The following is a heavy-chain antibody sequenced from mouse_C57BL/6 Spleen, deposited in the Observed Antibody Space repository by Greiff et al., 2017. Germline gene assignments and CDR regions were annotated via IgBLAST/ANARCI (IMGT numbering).Heavy chain of an antibody. CDR1: GYAFTNYL. D-gene: IGHD2-4*01. J-gene: IGHJ4*01. V-gene: IGHV1-54*01. Sequence: QVQLKQSGAELVRPGTSVKVSCKASGYAFTNYLIEWVKQRPGQGLEWIGVINPGSGGTKYNAKFKGKATLTADKSSSTAYMQLSSLTSEDSAVYFCARRNYDEGMDYWGQGTSVTVSS. CDR2: INPGSGGT. CDR3: ARRNYDEGMDY.